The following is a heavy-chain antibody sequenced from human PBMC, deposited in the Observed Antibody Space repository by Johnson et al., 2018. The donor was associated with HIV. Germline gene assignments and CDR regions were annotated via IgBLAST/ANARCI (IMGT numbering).Heavy chain of an antibody. CDR2: ISGSGGST. D-gene: IGHD3-9*01. CDR3: ARRALHYDVLTDYPVAANAFDI. Sequence: VQLVESGGGLVQPGGSLRLSCAASGFTFSSYAMNWVRQAPGKGLEWVSAISGSGGSTYYADSVKGRFPISRDNYKNTLYLQMNSPTAADTAVYYCARRALHYDVLTDYPVAANAFDIWGQGTMVTVSS. V-gene: IGHV3-23*04. J-gene: IGHJ3*02. CDR1: GFTFSSYA.